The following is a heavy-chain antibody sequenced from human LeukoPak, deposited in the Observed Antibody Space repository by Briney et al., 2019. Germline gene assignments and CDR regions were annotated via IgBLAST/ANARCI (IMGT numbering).Heavy chain of an antibody. CDR3: ARDLKMGYSSGRYSWGTGSSNDY. CDR1: GYTFTSYG. J-gene: IGHJ4*02. Sequence: VASVKVSCKASGYTFTSYGMSWVRQAPGQGLEGMGWISAYNGNTNYAQKLQRRVTMTTDTSTSTAYMELRSLRSDDPAVYYCARDLKMGYSSGRYSWGTGSSNDYWGQGTLVTVSS. D-gene: IGHD6-19*01. CDR2: ISAYNGNT. V-gene: IGHV1-18*01.